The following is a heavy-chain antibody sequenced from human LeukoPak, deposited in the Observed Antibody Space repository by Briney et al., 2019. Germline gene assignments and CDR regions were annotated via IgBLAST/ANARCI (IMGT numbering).Heavy chain of an antibody. D-gene: IGHD3-9*01. V-gene: IGHV1-18*01. CDR3: ARDAGFYYDILTGPYDY. CDR2: ISAYNGNT. J-gene: IGHJ4*02. CDR1: GYTFTSYG. Sequence: ASVKVSCKASGYTFTSYGISWVRQAPGQGLEWMGWISAYNGNTNYAQKLQGRVTMTTDTSTSTAYMELRSLRSDDTAVYYCARDAGFYYDILTGPYDYWGQGTLVTVSS.